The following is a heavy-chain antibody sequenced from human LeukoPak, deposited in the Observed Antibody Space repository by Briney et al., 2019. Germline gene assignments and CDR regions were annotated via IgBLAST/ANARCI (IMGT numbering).Heavy chain of an antibody. CDR2: ISGGGLTT. CDR1: GFTFNNYA. Sequence: GGSLRLSCTASGFTFNNYAMSWVRQAPGKGLEWVSAISGGGLTTYYADSVKGRFTIFRDNSKNILFLQMNSLRAEDTAVYYCARDLRFGAGGQGTLVSVSS. J-gene: IGHJ4*02. D-gene: IGHD3-16*01. CDR3: ARDLRFGA. V-gene: IGHV3-23*01.